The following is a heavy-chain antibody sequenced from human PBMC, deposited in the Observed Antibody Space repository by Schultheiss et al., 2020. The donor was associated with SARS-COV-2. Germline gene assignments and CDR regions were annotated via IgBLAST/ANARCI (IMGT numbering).Heavy chain of an antibody. CDR1: GFTFSSYA. V-gene: IGHV3-66*02. CDR3: ARDFSLSYYMDV. Sequence: GGSLRLSCAASGFTFSSYAMSWVRQAPGKGLEWVSVIYSGGSTYYADSVKGRFTISRDNSKNTLYLEMNSLRAEDTAVYYCARDFSLSYYMDVWGKGTTVTVSS. CDR2: IYSGGST. D-gene: IGHD2/OR15-2a*01. J-gene: IGHJ6*03.